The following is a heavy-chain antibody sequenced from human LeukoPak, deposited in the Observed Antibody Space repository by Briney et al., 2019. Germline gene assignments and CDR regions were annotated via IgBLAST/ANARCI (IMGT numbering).Heavy chain of an antibody. Sequence: GGSLRLSCAASGFTFNSYWMHWVRQAPGKGLVWVSRINNDGSSTNYADSVKGRFTTSRDNAKNTLYLQMNSLRAEDMAVYYCALRYCTSTSCYPYLDYWSQGTVVTVSS. J-gene: IGHJ4*02. CDR2: INNDGSST. CDR1: GFTFNSYW. V-gene: IGHV3-74*01. CDR3: ALRYCTSTSCYPYLDY. D-gene: IGHD2-2*01.